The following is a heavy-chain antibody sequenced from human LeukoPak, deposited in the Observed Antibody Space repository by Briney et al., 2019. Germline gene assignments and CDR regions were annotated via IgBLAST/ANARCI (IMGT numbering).Heavy chain of an antibody. D-gene: IGHD5-12*01. CDR1: GFTFSSYA. CDR3: AKDLDIVATITGN. J-gene: IGHJ4*02. CDR2: ISYDGSNQ. Sequence: GGSLRLSCAASGFTFSSYAMHWVRQAPGKGLKWVAVISYDGSNQYYADSVKGRFTISRDNSKNTLYLQMNSLRAEDTAVYYCAKDLDIVATITGNWGQGTLVTVSS. V-gene: IGHV3-30*04.